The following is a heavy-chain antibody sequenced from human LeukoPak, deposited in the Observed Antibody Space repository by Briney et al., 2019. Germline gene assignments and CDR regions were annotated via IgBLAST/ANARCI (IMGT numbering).Heavy chain of an antibody. D-gene: IGHD2-2*01. CDR3: AREGGARLPAAAYYYFYMDV. Sequence: SVKVSCKASGGTFSSYAISWVRQAPGQGLEWMGGISPIFGTANYAQKLQGRVTMTTDTSTSTAYMELRSLRSDDTTVYYCAREGGARLPAAAYYYFYMDVWGKETTVTVSS. CDR1: GGTFSSYA. CDR2: ISPIFGTA. J-gene: IGHJ6*03. V-gene: IGHV1-69*05.